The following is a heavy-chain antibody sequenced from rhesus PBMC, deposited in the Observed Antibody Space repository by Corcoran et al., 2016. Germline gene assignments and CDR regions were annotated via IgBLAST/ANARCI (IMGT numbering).Heavy chain of an antibody. V-gene: IGHV4-122*02. D-gene: IGHD2-2*01. CDR1: GGSISSGYYY. Sequence: QVQLQESGPGLVKPSETLSLTCAVSGGSISSGYYYWSWIPQPPGKGLEWIGYITYSGSTSYNPSLKSRVTISRDTSKNQFSLKLSSVTAADTAVYYCARDRIAFDYWGQGVLVTVSS. J-gene: IGHJ4*01. CDR3: ARDRIAFDY. CDR2: ITYSGST.